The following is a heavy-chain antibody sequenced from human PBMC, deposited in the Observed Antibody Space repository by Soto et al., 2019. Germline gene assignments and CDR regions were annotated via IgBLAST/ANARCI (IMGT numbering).Heavy chain of an antibody. CDR2: INHSGST. J-gene: IGHJ5*02. D-gene: IGHD2-2*01. V-gene: IGHV4-34*01. Sequence: SETLSLTCAVYGGSFSGYYWSWIRQPPGKGLEWIGEINHSGSTNYNPSLKSRVTISVDTSKNQFSLKLSSVTAADTAVYYCARSASRTLVPAARYRSMGWFDPWGQGTLVTVSS. CDR1: GGSFSGYY. CDR3: ARSASRTLVPAARYRSMGWFDP.